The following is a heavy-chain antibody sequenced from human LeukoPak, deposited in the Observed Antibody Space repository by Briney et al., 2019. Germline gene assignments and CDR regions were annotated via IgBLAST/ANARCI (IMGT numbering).Heavy chain of an antibody. Sequence: SETLSLTCAVSGGSISSSNWWSWVRQPPGKGLEWIGEIYHSGSTKYNPSLKSRVTISVDESKNQFSLKLSSVTAADTAVYYCARGEGYSSSWYQPHFDYWGQGTLVTVSS. V-gene: IGHV4-4*02. CDR3: ARGEGYSSSWYQPHFDY. D-gene: IGHD6-13*01. CDR1: GGSISSSNW. CDR2: IYHSGST. J-gene: IGHJ4*02.